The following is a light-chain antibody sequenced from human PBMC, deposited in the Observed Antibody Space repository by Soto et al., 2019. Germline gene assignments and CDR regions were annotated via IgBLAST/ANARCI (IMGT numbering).Light chain of an antibody. J-gene: IGKJ1*01. Sequence: EIVLTQSPGTLSLSPGERATLSCRASQSVSSTSLAWYQQRPGQAPRLLFYGASNRATGIPDRFSGSWSGTDFTLTISSLEPEDFAVYYCQHYDSSPPWTFGQGIKVEIK. CDR1: QSVSSTS. CDR3: QHYDSSPPWT. V-gene: IGKV3-20*01. CDR2: GAS.